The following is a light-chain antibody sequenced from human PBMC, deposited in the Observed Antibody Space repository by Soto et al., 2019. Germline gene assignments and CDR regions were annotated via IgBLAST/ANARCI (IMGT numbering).Light chain of an antibody. J-gene: IGLJ1*01. CDR2: EVS. Sequence: QSVLTQPDSVSGSPGQSITISCTGTSSDGGGYNYVSWYQQHPGKAPKLIIYEVSNRPSGVSNRFSGYKSGNTASLTISGLQAEDEADYYCNSYSSKSTGVFGTGTKLTVL. CDR1: SSDGGGYNY. V-gene: IGLV2-14*01. CDR3: NSYSSKSTGV.